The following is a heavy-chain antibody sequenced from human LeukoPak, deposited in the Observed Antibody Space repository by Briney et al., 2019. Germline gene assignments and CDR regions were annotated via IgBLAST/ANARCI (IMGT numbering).Heavy chain of an antibody. Sequence: GGSLRLSCAASGFTFSRYAMSWVRQAPGKGLEWVSAISGSGGSTYYADSVKGRFTISRDNSKNTLYLQMNSLRAEDTAVYYCAKWYDGSGYYRYFQHWGQGTLVTVSS. D-gene: IGHD3-3*01. CDR3: AKWYDGSGYYRYFQH. J-gene: IGHJ1*01. CDR2: ISGSGGST. V-gene: IGHV3-23*01. CDR1: GFTFSRYA.